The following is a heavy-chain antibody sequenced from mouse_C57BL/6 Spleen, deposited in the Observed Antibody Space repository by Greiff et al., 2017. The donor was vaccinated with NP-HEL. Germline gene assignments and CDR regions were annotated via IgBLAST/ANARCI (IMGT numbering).Heavy chain of an antibody. J-gene: IGHJ4*01. CDR1: GYTFTDYY. D-gene: IGHD1-1*01. V-gene: IGHV1-26*01. CDR3: AKAFITTVVATVDY. Sequence: EVQLQQSGPELVKPGASVKISCKASGYTFTDYYMNWVKQSHGKSLEWIGDINPNNGGTSYNQKFKGKATLTVDKSSSTAYMELRSLTSEDSAVYYCAKAFITTVVATVDYWGQGTSVTVSS. CDR2: INPNNGGT.